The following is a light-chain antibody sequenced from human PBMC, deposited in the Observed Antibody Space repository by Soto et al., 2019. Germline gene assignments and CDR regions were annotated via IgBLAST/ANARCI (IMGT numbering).Light chain of an antibody. J-gene: IGKJ4*01. Sequence: EMVMTQSPATLSVSPGERATLSCRARYSVSSNLAWYQQKPGQAPRLLIYGASTRSTGVPVRFSGSGSGTEFTLTISSLQYEDSAVYFCQQYGNWPLTFGGGTKV. CDR3: QQYGNWPLT. CDR1: YSVSSN. V-gene: IGKV3-15*01. CDR2: GAS.